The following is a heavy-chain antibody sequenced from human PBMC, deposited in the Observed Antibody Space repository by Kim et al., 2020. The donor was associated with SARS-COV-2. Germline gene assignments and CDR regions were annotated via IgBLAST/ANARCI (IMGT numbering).Heavy chain of an antibody. V-gene: IGHV4-61*02. CDR1: GGSISSGSYY. CDR2: IYTSGST. D-gene: IGHD2-15*01. CDR3: ARYCSGGSCYSAAFDI. Sequence: SETLSLTCTVSGGSISSGSYYWSWIRQPAGKGLEWIGRIYTSGSTNYNPSLKSRVTISVDTSKNQFSLKLSSVTAADTAVYYCARYCSGGSCYSAAFDIWGQGTMVTVSS. J-gene: IGHJ3*02.